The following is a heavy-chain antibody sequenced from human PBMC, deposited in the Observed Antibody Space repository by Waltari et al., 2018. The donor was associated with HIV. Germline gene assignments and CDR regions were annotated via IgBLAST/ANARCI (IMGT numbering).Heavy chain of an antibody. D-gene: IGHD6-19*01. CDR3: ATEDPYTSGWDFDY. Sequence: QVQLVQSGAEVKKPGASVKVSCKVSGYSLTDLSMHWVRQAPGKGLEWMGGFDPEDDETIYEQKFQGRVTMTEDTSTDTAYMLLSSLRSEDTAVYYCATEDPYTSGWDFDYWGQGTLVTVSS. V-gene: IGHV1-24*01. J-gene: IGHJ4*02. CDR1: GYSLTDLS. CDR2: FDPEDDET.